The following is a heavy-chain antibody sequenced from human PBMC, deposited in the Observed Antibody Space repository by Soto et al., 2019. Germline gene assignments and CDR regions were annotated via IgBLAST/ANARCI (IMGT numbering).Heavy chain of an antibody. CDR1: GYTFTSYP. J-gene: IGHJ6*02. Sequence: XSVKVSCKASGYTFTSYPMHWVRQAPGQRLEWMGWINAGNGNTKYSQKFQGRVTITRDTFASTAYMELSSLRSEDTAVYYCATRGRSLGYYYGMDVWGQGTTVTVSS. CDR2: INAGNGNT. V-gene: IGHV1-3*01. D-gene: IGHD3-10*01. CDR3: ATRGRSLGYYYGMDV.